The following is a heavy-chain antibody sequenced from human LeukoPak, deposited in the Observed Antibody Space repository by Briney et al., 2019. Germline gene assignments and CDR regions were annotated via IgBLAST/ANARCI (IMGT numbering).Heavy chain of an antibody. CDR2: IRYDGSDK. CDR3: AKDLDCSGGTCHKAFDC. CDR1: GFTLSTYG. Sequence: PGGSLRLSCVASGFTLSTYGMHWVREAPGNGLEWVAFIRYDGSDKFYGDSVKGRFTTSRDNSKNTLYLQMSRLRVEDTAVYYCAKDLDCSGGTCHKAFDCWGQGTLVTVSS. D-gene: IGHD2-15*01. J-gene: IGHJ4*02. V-gene: IGHV3-30*02.